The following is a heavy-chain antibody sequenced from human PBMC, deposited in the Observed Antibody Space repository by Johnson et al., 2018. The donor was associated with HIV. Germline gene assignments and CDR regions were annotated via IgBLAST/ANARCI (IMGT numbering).Heavy chain of an antibody. Sequence: QVHLVESGGGVVQPGGSLRLSCAASGFTFSSYGMHWVRQAPGKGLERVAFIRYDGSNKYYDGNNKYYADSVKGRFTISRDNSKNTLYLQMNSLRAEDTAVYYCARPYDSSGGGAFDIWGQGTMVTVSS. V-gene: IGHV3-30*02. CDR3: ARPYDSSGGGAFDI. D-gene: IGHD3-22*01. CDR2: IRYDGSNK. J-gene: IGHJ3*02. CDR1: GFTFSSYG.